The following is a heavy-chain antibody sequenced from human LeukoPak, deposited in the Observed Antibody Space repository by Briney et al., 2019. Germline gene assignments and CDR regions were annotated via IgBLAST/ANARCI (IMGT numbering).Heavy chain of an antibody. J-gene: IGHJ3*02. Sequence: GGSLRLSCAASGFTFTSYSMNWVRQAPGKGLEWVSYISTSSSSIYYADSVEGRFTISRDNAKNSLYLQMNSLRDEDTAMYYCAKQYYDAFDIWGQGTMVTVSS. CDR2: ISTSSSSI. D-gene: IGHD2/OR15-2a*01. CDR3: AKQYYDAFDI. V-gene: IGHV3-48*02. CDR1: GFTFTSYS.